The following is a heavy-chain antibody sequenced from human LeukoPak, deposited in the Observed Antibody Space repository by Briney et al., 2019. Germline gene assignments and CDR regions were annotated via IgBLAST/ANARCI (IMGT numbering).Heavy chain of an antibody. CDR3: ARDTITTRGINCFDP. J-gene: IGHJ5*02. CDR1: GFSFSNYA. CDR2: ISSSSSTI. V-gene: IGHV3-48*01. Sequence: GGSLRLSCAGSGFSFSNYAINWVRQAPGKGLEWVSYISSSSSTIYYADSVKGRFTISRDNAKNSLYLQMNSLRAEDTAVYYCARDTITTRGINCFDPWGQGTLVTVSS. D-gene: IGHD3-9*01.